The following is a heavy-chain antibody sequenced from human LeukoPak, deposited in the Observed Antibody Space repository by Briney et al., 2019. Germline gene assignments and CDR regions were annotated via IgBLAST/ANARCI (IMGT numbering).Heavy chain of an antibody. CDR3: ARGYGNFDY. D-gene: IGHD5-18*01. Sequence: GGSLRLSCAASGFTFSLSEMSWVRQAPGKGLEWVSYITSSGTTIYYADSVKGRFTISRDNAKNSVYLQMNSLRAEDTAVYYCARGYGNFDYWGQGTLVTVSS. J-gene: IGHJ4*02. V-gene: IGHV3-48*03. CDR1: GFTFSLSE. CDR2: ITSSGTTI.